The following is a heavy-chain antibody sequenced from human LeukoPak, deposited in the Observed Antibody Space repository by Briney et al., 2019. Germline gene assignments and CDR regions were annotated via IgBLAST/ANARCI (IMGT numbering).Heavy chain of an antibody. CDR1: GGSISSGGYS. J-gene: IGHJ5*02. CDR3: ARAVAAAGVDP. D-gene: IGHD6-13*01. V-gene: IGHV4-30-2*01. CDR2: IYHSGST. Sequence: SGTLSLTCAVSGGSISSGGYSWSWIRQPPGKGLEWIGYIYHSGSTYYNPSLKSRVTISVDRSKNQFSLKLSSVTAADTAVYYCARAVAAAGVDPWGQGTLVTVSS.